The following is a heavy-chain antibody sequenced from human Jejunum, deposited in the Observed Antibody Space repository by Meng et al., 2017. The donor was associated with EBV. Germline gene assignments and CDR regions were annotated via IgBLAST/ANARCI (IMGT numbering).Heavy chain of an antibody. CDR1: GFSFSNSA. CDR2: ISGSAGNT. CDR3: AKLLKY. Sequence: HLLESGGGLLQPGGSLRRACAASGFSFSNSAMSWVRQAPGKGLEWVSVISGSAGNTYYADSVKGRFTISRDLSNNTLYLQMNSLRAEDTAIYYCAKLLKYWGQGTLVTVSS. V-gene: IGHV3-23*01. J-gene: IGHJ4*02.